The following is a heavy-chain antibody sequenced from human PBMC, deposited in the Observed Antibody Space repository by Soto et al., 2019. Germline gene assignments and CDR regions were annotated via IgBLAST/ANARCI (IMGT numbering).Heavy chain of an antibody. CDR1: GGTFSSYA. J-gene: IGHJ3*02. Sequence: SVKVSCKASGGTFSSYAISWVRQAPGQGLEWMGGIIPIFGTANYAQKFQGRVTITADESTSTAYMELSSLRSGDTAVYYCARVLRYFDWLSDSNAFDIWGQGTMVTVSS. V-gene: IGHV1-69*13. CDR3: ARVLRYFDWLSDSNAFDI. D-gene: IGHD3-9*01. CDR2: IIPIFGTA.